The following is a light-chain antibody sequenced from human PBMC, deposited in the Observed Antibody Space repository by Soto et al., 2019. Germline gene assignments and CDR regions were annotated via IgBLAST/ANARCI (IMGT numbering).Light chain of an antibody. CDR1: QGISSN. CDR3: QLYYSYLLALT. Sequence: AIRMTQSPSSLSACTGDRVTITCRASQGISSNLAWYQQKPGKAPKLLIYAASTLQSGVPSRFSCSGSGTDFTLTISCLQSEDFATYYCQLYYSYLLALTLGGGTQVEIK. V-gene: IGKV1-8*01. CDR2: AAS. J-gene: IGKJ4*01.